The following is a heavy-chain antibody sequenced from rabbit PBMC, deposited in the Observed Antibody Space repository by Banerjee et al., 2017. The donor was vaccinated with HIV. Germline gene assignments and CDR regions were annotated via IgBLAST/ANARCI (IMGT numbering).Heavy chain of an antibody. D-gene: IGHD6-1*01. CDR3: ARGGGYAAYLYEYSWDL. V-gene: IGHV1S45*01. CDR2: IYGGDSGDI. CDR1: GFTISTSYY. J-gene: IGHJ4*01. Sequence: QELLEESGGGLVQPGGSLALTCKASGFTISTSYYMCWVRQAPGKGLEWIGCIYGGDSGDIYHANWAKGRSTISRTSSTTVTLQMASLTAADTATYFCARGGGYAAYLYEYSWDLWGQGTLVTVS.